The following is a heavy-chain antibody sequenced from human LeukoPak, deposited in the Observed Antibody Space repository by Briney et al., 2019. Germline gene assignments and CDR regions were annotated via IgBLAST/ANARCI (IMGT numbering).Heavy chain of an antibody. J-gene: IGHJ5*02. Sequence: GASVKVSCKASGYTFTSYGISWVRQAPGQGLEWMGWISAYNGNTNYAQKLQGRVTVTTDTSTSTAYMELRSLRSDDTAVYYCARGPPPLTPTDWFDPWGQGTLVTVSS. CDR3: ARGPPPLTPTDWFDP. D-gene: IGHD4-23*01. CDR1: GYTFTSYG. CDR2: ISAYNGNT. V-gene: IGHV1-18*01.